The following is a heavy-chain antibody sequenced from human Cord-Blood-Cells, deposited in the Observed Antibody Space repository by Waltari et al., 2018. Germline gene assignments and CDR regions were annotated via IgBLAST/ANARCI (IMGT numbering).Heavy chain of an antibody. CDR3: ARGPIAAAGTEYFQH. V-gene: IGHV1-2*04. D-gene: IGHD6-13*01. CDR1: GYTFTGYY. Sequence: QVQLVQSGAEVKKPGASVKVSCKASGYTFTGYYMHWVRQAPGQGLEWMGWINPTSGGTNYAQKFQGWVTMTRDTSISTAYMELSRLRSDDTAVYYCARGPIAAAGTEYFQHWGQGTLVTVSS. J-gene: IGHJ1*01. CDR2: INPTSGGT.